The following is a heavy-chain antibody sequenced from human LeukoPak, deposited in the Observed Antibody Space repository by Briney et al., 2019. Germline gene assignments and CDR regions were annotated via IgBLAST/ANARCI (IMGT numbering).Heavy chain of an antibody. CDR2: ISVFNGDT. CDR1: GYSFSTYA. J-gene: IGHJ4*02. Sequence: ASAKVSCTASGYSFSTYAISWVRQAPGQGLEWIGWISVFNGDTKYGQRFQGRVTMTTDASSNTAYMDLRSLRSDDTAVYYCARVRSFEGVPAAPLDSWGQGPPVIV. CDR3: ARVRSFEGVPAAPLDS. D-gene: IGHD2-2*01. V-gene: IGHV1-18*01.